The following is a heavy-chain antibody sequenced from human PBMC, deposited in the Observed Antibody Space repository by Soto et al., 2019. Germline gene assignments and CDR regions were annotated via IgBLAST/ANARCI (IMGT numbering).Heavy chain of an antibody. J-gene: IGHJ6*02. V-gene: IGHV1-18*01. CDR3: ARDRGESRYYYYYYGMDV. CDR1: GYTFTSYG. Sequence: ASVKVSCKASGYTFTSYGISWVRQAPGQGLEWMGWISAYNGNTNYAQKLQGRVTMTTDTSTSTAYMELRSLRSDDTAVYYCARDRGESRYYYYYYGMDVWGQGTTVTVSS. D-gene: IGHD3-3*01. CDR2: ISAYNGNT.